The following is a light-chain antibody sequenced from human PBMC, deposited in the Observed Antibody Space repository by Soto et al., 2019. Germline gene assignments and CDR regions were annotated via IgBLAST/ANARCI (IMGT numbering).Light chain of an antibody. CDR2: DIS. V-gene: IGLV2-14*01. CDR3: KSYNSSLSVNYV. Sequence: QSALTQPASVSGAPGQSITISCTGTSSDVGGYNDVPWYQQHPGKAPKLMIYDISNRPSGVPDRFSGSKSGNSASLAITGLQAEDEADYYCKSYNSSLSVNYVFGTGTKVTVL. J-gene: IGLJ1*01. CDR1: SSDVGGYND.